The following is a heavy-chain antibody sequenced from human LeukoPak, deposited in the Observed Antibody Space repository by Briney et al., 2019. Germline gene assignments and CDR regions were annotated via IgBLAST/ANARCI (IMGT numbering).Heavy chain of an antibody. Sequence: AASVKVSCKASGYTFTSYGISWVRQAPGQGLEWMGWISAYNGNTNYAQKLQGRVTMTTDTSTSTAYMELRSLRSDDTAVYYCARDKKGFTMVRGVIIRFDPWGQGTLVTVSS. D-gene: IGHD3-10*01. CDR2: ISAYNGNT. J-gene: IGHJ5*02. V-gene: IGHV1-18*01. CDR1: GYTFTSYG. CDR3: ARDKKGFTMVRGVIIRFDP.